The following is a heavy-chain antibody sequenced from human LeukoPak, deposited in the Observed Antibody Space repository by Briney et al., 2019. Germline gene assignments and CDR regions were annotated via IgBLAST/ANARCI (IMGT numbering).Heavy chain of an antibody. CDR2: IIPIFGTA. CDR3: ASRSGYPKWPRYYYYYMDV. V-gene: IGHV1-69*05. J-gene: IGHJ6*03. Sequence: ASVKVSCKASGGTFSSYAISWVRQAPGQGLEWMGGIIPIFGTANYAQKFQGRVTITTDESTSTAYMELSSLRSEDTAVYYCASRSGYPKWPRYYYYYMDVWGKGTTVTVSS. D-gene: IGHD3-3*01. CDR1: GGTFSSYA.